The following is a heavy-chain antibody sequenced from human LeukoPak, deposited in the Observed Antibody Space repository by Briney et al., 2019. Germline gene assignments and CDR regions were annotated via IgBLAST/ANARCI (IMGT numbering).Heavy chain of an antibody. V-gene: IGHV1-2*02. CDR2: INPNSGGT. CDR3: ARGGSTIVVVPASNLPSDY. J-gene: IGHJ4*02. CDR1: GYTFIGYY. D-gene: IGHD2-2*01. Sequence: ASVKVSCKASGYTFIGYYMHWVRQAPGQGLEWMGWINPNSGGTNYAQKFQGRVTMTRDTSISAAFLELSMLTSDDTAVYYCARGGSTIVVVPASNLPSDYWGQGTLVTVSS.